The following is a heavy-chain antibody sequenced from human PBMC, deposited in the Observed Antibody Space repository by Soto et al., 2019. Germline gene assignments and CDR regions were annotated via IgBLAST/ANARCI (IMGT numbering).Heavy chain of an antibody. CDR3: ARGMLLGDFDY. J-gene: IGHJ4*02. CDR2: IYYSGST. CDR1: RGSISIGVYY. Sequence: SETIAITCTVCRGSISIGVYYWSWFRQHPGKGLEWIGYIYYSGSTYYNPSLKSRVTISVDTSKNQFSLKLSSVTAAVTAVYYCARGMLLGDFDYCGQGTLVTVS. V-gene: IGHV4-31*03. D-gene: IGHD2-15*01.